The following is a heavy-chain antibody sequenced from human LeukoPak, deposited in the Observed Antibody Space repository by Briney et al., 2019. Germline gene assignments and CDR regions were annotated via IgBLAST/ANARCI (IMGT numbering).Heavy chain of an antibody. V-gene: IGHV3-23*01. CDR3: AKDGTSPAVADTGY. CDR2: ISGSGGST. CDR1: GFSFSNYV. Sequence: GGSLRLSCAASGFSFSNYVMQWVRQVPGKGLEWVSAISGSGGSTYYADSVKGRFTISRDNSKNTLYPQMNSLRAEDTAVYYCAKDGTSPAVADTGYWGQGTLVTVSS. J-gene: IGHJ4*02. D-gene: IGHD6-19*01.